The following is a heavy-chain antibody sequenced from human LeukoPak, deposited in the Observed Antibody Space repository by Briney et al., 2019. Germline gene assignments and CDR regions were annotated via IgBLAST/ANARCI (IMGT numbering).Heavy chain of an antibody. J-gene: IGHJ4*02. V-gene: IGHV1-2*04. D-gene: IGHD5-18*01. CDR1: GYTFTVYY. CDR3: ARDYSYGFSFDY. CDR2: INPNSGGT. Sequence: ASVKVSCTASGYTFTVYYMHWVRQAPGQGLEWMGWINPNSGGTNYAQKFQGWVTITRDTSISTAYMELSRLRSDDTAVYYCARDYSYGFSFDYWGQGTLVTVSS.